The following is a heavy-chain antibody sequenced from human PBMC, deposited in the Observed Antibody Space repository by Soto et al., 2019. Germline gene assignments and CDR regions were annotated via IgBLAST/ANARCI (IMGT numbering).Heavy chain of an antibody. J-gene: IGHJ6*02. CDR3: ATSDSSGYYNSYGMDV. CDR2: IIPIFGTA. Sequence: QVQLVQSGAEVKKPGSSVKVSCKASGGTFSSYAISWVRQAPGQGLEWMGGIIPIFGTANYAKKLQGRVTITPDEATRRPYMEQSRQRSEDTAVYYCATSDSSGYYNSYGMDVWGQGPTLTVS. V-gene: IGHV1-69*01. CDR1: GGTFSSYA. D-gene: IGHD3-22*01.